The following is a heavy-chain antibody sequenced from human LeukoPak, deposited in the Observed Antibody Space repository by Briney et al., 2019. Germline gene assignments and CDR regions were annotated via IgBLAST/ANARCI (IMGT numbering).Heavy chain of an antibody. D-gene: IGHD3-22*01. J-gene: IGHJ4*02. V-gene: IGHV3-11*04. Sequence: GGSLRLSCAASGFTFSDYYMSWIRQAPGKGLEWVSYISSSGSTIYYADSAKRRFTIYRDNAKHSLYLQMHSLRAEDAAVYYCARGRPSYDNINPYSDYWGQGTLVTVSS. CDR2: ISSSGSTI. CDR1: GFTFSDYY. CDR3: ARGRPSYDNINPYSDY.